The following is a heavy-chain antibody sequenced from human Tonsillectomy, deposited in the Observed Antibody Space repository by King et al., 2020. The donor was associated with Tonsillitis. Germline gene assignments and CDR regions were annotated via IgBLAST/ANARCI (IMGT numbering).Heavy chain of an antibody. Sequence: VQLVESGGGVVQPGRSLRLSCAASGFIFSSHGMHWVRQAPGRGLEWVAFIWYDGSSEKYEDSVKGRFTISRDNSKNTLNLQMNSLRSEDTAVYYCARDGDSYTPPHYYNGMDVWGQGTTVTVSS. CDR2: IWYDGSSE. J-gene: IGHJ6*02. V-gene: IGHV3-33*01. CDR1: GFIFSSHG. D-gene: IGHD5-24*01. CDR3: ARDGDSYTPPHYYNGMDV.